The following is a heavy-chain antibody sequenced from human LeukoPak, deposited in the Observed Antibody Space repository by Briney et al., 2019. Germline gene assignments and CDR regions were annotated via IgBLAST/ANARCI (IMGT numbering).Heavy chain of an antibody. V-gene: IGHV1-18*01. D-gene: IGHD3-16*02. J-gene: IGHJ4*02. CDR2: ICPYNGNI. CDR3: ARDWVRYCSTASCLLQFDS. CDR1: GYTFLSHG. Sequence: GASVNVSCKAYGYTFLSHGISWVRQAPGQGLEWMGWICPYNGNISSAQKLQGRLTMTTDTSTNTAYMELRGLRSDDTAVYYCARDWVRYCSTASCLLQFDSWGQGTLVTVSS.